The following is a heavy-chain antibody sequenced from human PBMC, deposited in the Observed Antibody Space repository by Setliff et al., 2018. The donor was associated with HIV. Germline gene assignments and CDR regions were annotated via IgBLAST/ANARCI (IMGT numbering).Heavy chain of an antibody. Sequence: SETLSLTCAVYGGSFTGYYWTWIRQTLGKGLEWIGEINHSGNTNYNPSLKSRVTISVDTSKNQFSLKLSSVTAADTAVYYCARHQPRITMIVVVNHFDYWGQGTLVTVSS. CDR2: INHSGNT. D-gene: IGHD3-22*01. J-gene: IGHJ4*02. V-gene: IGHV4-34*01. CDR1: GGSFTGYY. CDR3: ARHQPRITMIVVVNHFDY.